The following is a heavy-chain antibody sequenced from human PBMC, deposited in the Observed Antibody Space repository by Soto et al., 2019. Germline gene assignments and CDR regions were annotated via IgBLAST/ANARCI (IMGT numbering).Heavy chain of an antibody. CDR1: GXTFTGYY. V-gene: IGHV1-2*04. J-gene: IGHJ3*02. Sequence: GSSVKVSCKASGXTFTGYYMHWVRQAPGQGLEWMGWINPNSGGTNYAQKFQGWVTMTRDTSISTAYMELSRLRSDDTAVYYCARDRVGYSSSWYVSSGAFDIWG. D-gene: IGHD6-13*01. CDR2: INPNSGGT. CDR3: ARDRVGYSSSWYVSSGAFDI.